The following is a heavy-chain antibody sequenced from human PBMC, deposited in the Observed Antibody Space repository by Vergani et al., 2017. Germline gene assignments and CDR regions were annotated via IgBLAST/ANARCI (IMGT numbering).Heavy chain of an antibody. J-gene: IGHJ6*02. CDR3: ARGRGYCSGGSCNKYYYGMDV. CDR2: INHSGST. Sequence: QLQLQESGPGLLKPSETLSLTCAVYGGSFSGYYWSWIRQPPGKGLEWIGEINHSGSTNYNPSLKSRVTISVDTSKNQFSLKLSSVTAADTAVYYCARGRGYCSGGSCNKYYYGMDVWGQGTTVTVSS. V-gene: IGHV4-34*01. CDR1: GGSFSGYY. D-gene: IGHD2-15*01.